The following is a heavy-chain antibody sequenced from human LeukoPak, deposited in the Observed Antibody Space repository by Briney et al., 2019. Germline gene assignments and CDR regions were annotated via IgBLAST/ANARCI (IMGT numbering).Heavy chain of an antibody. CDR1: GFTFSSYG. D-gene: IGHD6-13*01. V-gene: IGHV3-33*06. J-gene: IGHJ4*02. CDR3: TKDRRGPAAGTWYFDS. CDR2: IWFDGSNK. Sequence: GGSLRLSCAASGFTFSSYGMHWVRQAPGKGLEWLAVIWFDGSNKYYADSVKGRFTISRDNSKNTVYLQLNSLRAGDTAIYYCTKDRRGPAAGTWYFDSWGQGTLVTVSS.